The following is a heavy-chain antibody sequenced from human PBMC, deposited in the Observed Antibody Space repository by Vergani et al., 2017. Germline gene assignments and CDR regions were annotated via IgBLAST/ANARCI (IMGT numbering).Heavy chain of an antibody. D-gene: IGHD3-3*01. CDR3: ARDLIVGITIFGVVNPYSQYYYMDV. CDR2: IDYSGST. V-gene: IGHV4-39*07. J-gene: IGHJ6*03. CDR1: GGSISSSSYY. Sequence: QLQLQESGPGLVKPSETLSLTCTVSGGSISSSSYYWGWIRQPPGKGLEWIGSIDYSGSTYYNPSLKSLVTISVDTSKNQFSLELSSVNAADTAVYYCARDLIVGITIFGVVNPYSQYYYMDVWGKGTTVTVSS.